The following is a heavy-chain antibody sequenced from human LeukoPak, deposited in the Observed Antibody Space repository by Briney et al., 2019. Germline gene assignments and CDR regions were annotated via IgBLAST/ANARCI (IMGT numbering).Heavy chain of an antibody. V-gene: IGHV3-53*01. J-gene: IGHJ6*04. Sequence: PGGSLRLSCAASGFTVSSNYMSWVRQAPGKGLEWVSVIYSGGSTYYADSVKGRFTISRDNSKNTLYLQMNSLRAEDTAVYYCARSMDCSSTSCYGLEGTYYYYGMDVWGKGTTVIVSS. CDR1: GFTVSSNY. CDR3: ARSMDCSSTSCYGLEGTYYYYGMDV. D-gene: IGHD2-2*01. CDR2: IYSGGST.